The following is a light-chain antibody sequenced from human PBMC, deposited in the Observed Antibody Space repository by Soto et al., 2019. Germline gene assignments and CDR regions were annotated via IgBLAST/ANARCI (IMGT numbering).Light chain of an antibody. CDR1: QSLSRW. J-gene: IGKJ1*01. CDR3: QQYQTLWT. Sequence: DIQMTQSPSTLSASVGDRVTITCRASQSLSRWLAWYQQKPGKAPKLLIYDDSSLESGVPSWFSGSASGTEFTLTISSLQPDDFATYYCQQYQTLWTFGQGTKVDIK. CDR2: DDS. V-gene: IGKV1-5*01.